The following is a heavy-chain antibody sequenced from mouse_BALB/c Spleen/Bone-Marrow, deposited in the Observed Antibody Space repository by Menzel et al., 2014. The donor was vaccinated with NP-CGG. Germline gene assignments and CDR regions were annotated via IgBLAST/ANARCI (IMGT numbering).Heavy chain of an antibody. CDR2: IDPANGNT. V-gene: IGHV14-3*02. Sequence: EVQLQQSGAELVKPGASVKLSCTASGSNIKDTYMHWVKQRPEQGLEWIGRIDPANGNTKYDPKFQDKATITTDTSSNTAYLQLSSLTSEDTAVYYCARDDYDDYYAMDYWGQGTSVTVSS. CDR1: GSNIKDTY. D-gene: IGHD2-4*01. CDR3: ARDDYDDYYAMDY. J-gene: IGHJ4*01.